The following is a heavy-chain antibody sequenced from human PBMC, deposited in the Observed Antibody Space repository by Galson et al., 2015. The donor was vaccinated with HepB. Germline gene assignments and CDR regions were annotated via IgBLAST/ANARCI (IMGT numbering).Heavy chain of an antibody. J-gene: IGHJ3*02. CDR3: ARQAVRGVITAFDI. CDR1: GGSISSYY. D-gene: IGHD3-10*01. CDR2: IYYSGST. V-gene: IGHV4-59*08. Sequence: ETLSLTCTVSGGSISSYYWSWIRQPPGKGLEWIGYIYYSGSTNYNPSLKSRVTISVDTSKNQFSLKLSSVTAADTAVYYCARQAVRGVITAFDIWGQGTMVTVSS.